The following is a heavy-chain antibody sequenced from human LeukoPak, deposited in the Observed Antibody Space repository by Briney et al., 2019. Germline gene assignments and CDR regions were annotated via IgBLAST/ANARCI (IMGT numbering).Heavy chain of an antibody. CDR3: AKIGGYCSSTSCYKSYYNYYMDV. Sequence: PGGSLRLSCAAAGFTFDDYAMHWVRHAPGKGLEWVSLISGDGGSTYYADSVKGRFTISRDNSKNSLYLQMNSLRTEDTALYYCAKIGGYCSSTSCYKSYYNYYMDVWGKGTTVTVSS. J-gene: IGHJ6*03. CDR2: ISGDGGST. CDR1: GFTFDDYA. V-gene: IGHV3-43*02. D-gene: IGHD2-2*02.